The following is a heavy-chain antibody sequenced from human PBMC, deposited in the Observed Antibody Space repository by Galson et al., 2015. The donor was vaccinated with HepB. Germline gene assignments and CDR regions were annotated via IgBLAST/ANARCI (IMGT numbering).Heavy chain of an antibody. CDR2: IKYDGIEK. Sequence: SLRLSCAGSGFSFGSYWMGWVRQAPGKGLEWVANIKYDGIEKYHVGSVKGRFTISRDNAKNSLYLQMNSLRAEDTAVYYCAKNRVVVPRGDWFDSWGQGTLVTVSS. CDR3: AKNRVVVPRGDWFDS. V-gene: IGHV3-7*03. CDR1: GFSFGSYW. D-gene: IGHD2-2*01. J-gene: IGHJ5*01.